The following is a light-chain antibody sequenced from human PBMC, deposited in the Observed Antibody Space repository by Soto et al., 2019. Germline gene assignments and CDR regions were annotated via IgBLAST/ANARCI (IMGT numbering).Light chain of an antibody. CDR2: DVS. CDR1: SSDVGGYNY. V-gene: IGLV2-14*01. J-gene: IGLJ1*01. Sequence: QSVLTQPASVSGSPGQSITISCTGTSSDVGGYNYVSWYQQHPGKAPKLMIYDVSNRLSGVSNRFSGSKSGNTASLTISGLQAEDEADYYCSSYTSSSTRVFGTGTKVNVL. CDR3: SSYTSSSTRV.